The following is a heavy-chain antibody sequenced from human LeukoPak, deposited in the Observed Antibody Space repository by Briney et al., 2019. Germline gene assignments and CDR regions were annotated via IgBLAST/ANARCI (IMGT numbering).Heavy chain of an antibody. CDR2: ISSSSSYI. CDR3: ARAGSPGIAARPDDY. CDR1: GFTFSSYS. D-gene: IGHD6-6*01. Sequence: PGGSLRLSCAASGFTFSSYSMNWVRQAPGKGLEWVSSISSSSSYIYYADSVKGRFTISRDNAKNSLYLQMNSLRAEDTAVYYCARAGSPGIAARPDDYWGQGTLVTVSS. V-gene: IGHV3-21*01. J-gene: IGHJ4*02.